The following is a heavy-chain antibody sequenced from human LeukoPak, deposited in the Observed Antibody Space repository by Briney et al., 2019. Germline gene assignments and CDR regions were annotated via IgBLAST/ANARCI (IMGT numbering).Heavy chain of an antibody. J-gene: IGHJ4*02. CDR1: GFTFSSYE. D-gene: IGHD5-12*01. CDR3: ASIGVYSGYDPGGYYFDY. V-gene: IGHV3-48*03. CDR2: ISSSGSTI. Sequence: GGSLRLSCAASGFTFSSYEMNWVRQAPGKGLEWVSYISSSGSTIYYADSVKGRFTISRDNAKNSLYLQMNSLRAEDTAVYYCASIGVYSGYDPGGYYFDYWGQGTLVTVSS.